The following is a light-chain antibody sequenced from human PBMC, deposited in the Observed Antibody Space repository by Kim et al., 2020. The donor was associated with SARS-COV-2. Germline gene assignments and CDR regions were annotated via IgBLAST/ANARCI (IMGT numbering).Light chain of an antibody. CDR3: ALYYGAPRV. CDR1: PGTVTSGHD. V-gene: IGLV7-46*01. J-gene: IGLJ3*02. Sequence: PEGTVPLTCGARPGTVTSGHDPYWFQQKPGQAPRTLIYETTNKHSWTPARFSGSLLGGKAALSLSGAQPEDEADYYCALYYGAPRVFGGGTQLTVL. CDR2: ETT.